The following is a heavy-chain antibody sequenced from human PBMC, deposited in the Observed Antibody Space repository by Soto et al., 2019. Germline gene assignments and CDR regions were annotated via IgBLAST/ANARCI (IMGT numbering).Heavy chain of an antibody. CDR3: TARRDWTAVDPLEY. J-gene: IGHJ4*02. CDR2: SRNKGNNYAT. V-gene: IGHV3-73*02. D-gene: IGHD5-18*01. Sequence: EVQLVESGGGLVQPGGSLKVSCAASGFTFSDSAMHWVRQASGKGLEWVGRSRNKGNNYATAYTASVKGRFTISRDDSKNTVYLQMNSLKIDDTAVYYCTARRDWTAVDPLEYWGLGTLVTVSS. CDR1: GFTFSDSA.